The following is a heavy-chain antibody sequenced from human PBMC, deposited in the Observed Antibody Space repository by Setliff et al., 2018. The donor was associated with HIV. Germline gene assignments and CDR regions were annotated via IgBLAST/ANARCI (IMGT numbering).Heavy chain of an antibody. CDR3: ARGQYGDELFDY. V-gene: IGHV1-18*01. CDR2: LASYNDDA. CDR1: GYTFTNYG. J-gene: IGHJ4*02. Sequence: ASVKVSCKASGYTFTNYGITWVRQAPGHGLEWMGWLASYNDDANHAQNLQGRVTMTTDKSTSTAYMELRSLRSDDTAVYYCARGQYGDELFDYWGQGTLVTVSS. D-gene: IGHD4-17*01.